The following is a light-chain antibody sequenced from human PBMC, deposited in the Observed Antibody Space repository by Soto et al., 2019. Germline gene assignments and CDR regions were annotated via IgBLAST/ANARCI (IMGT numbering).Light chain of an antibody. J-gene: IGLJ2*01. Sequence: QSVLTQPPSASGTPGQRVTISCSGSSSNIGSNTVNWYQQLPGTAPKLLIYSNNQRPSGVPDRFSGSKSGHTASLTVSGLRADDEATYYCSSYAGSDFLVFGGGTKVTVL. CDR3: SSYAGSDFLV. V-gene: IGLV1-44*01. CDR1: SSNIGSNT. CDR2: SNN.